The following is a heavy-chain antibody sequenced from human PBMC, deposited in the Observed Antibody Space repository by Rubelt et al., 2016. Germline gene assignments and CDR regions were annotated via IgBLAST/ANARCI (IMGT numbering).Heavy chain of an antibody. CDR2: IYHSGST. Sequence: QVQLQESGPGLVKPSETLSLTCTVSGYSISSGYYWGWIRQPPGKGLEWIGSIYHSGSTYYNPSLRGGVTTSVERSKNQFVLKLGSVTAADTAVDYCASYIIGYCSGGSCYEDDYWGQGTLVTVSS. J-gene: IGHJ4*02. V-gene: IGHV4-38-2*02. CDR3: ASYIIGYCSGGSCYEDDY. CDR1: GYSISSGYY. D-gene: IGHD2-15*01.